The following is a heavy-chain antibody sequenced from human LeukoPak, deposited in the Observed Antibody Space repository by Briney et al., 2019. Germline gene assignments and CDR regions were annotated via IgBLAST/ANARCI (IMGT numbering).Heavy chain of an antibody. CDR1: GYTFTGYY. Sequence: ASVKVSCKASGYTFTGYYMHWVRQAPGQGLEWMGWINPNSGGTNYAQKFQGRVTMTRDTSISTAYMELSRLRSDDTAVYYCAKDRVDGSGSQSDSWGQGSLVTVSS. CDR2: INPNSGGT. J-gene: IGHJ4*02. V-gene: IGHV1-2*02. D-gene: IGHD3-10*01. CDR3: AKDRVDGSGSQSDS.